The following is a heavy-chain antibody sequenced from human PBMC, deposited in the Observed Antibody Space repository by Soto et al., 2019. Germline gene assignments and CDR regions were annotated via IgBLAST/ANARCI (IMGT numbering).Heavy chain of an antibody. J-gene: IGHJ3*02. D-gene: IGHD1-1*01. Sequence: GESLKISFKGSGYSFTSYWLAWVRQMPGKGLEWMGIIYPGDSETKYSPSFQGQVTVSGDKSISTAYLQWSSLKASDTAMYYCARRTGGGALDIWGQGTMVTVSS. CDR3: ARRTGGGALDI. V-gene: IGHV5-51*01. CDR1: GYSFTSYW. CDR2: IYPGDSET.